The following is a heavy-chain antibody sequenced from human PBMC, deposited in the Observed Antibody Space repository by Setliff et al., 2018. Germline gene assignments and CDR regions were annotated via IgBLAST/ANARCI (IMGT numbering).Heavy chain of an antibody. Sequence: SETLSLTCSVSGGSTSNSDYYWGWIRQPPGKGLEWIGSIYRSGGTYYNPSLKSRVTISVDTSKNQFSLKLSSVTAADTAMYYCATLWAAADHDSWGQGTLVTVSS. J-gene: IGHJ4*02. CDR2: IYRSGGT. V-gene: IGHV4-39*07. D-gene: IGHD6-13*01. CDR3: ATLWAAADHDS. CDR1: GGSTSNSDYY.